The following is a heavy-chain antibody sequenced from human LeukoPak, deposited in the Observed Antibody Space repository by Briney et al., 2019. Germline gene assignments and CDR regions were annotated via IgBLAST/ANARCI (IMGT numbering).Heavy chain of an antibody. Sequence: PGGSLRLSCAASGFTFSDYAMSWVRQAPGKGLEWVSAVGGSSDFTYYAEYVKGRFTISRDNSKETLYLQMNSLRAEDTAVYYCAKADRGWGVITKDWGQGPLVTVSS. V-gene: IGHV3-23*01. D-gene: IGHD3-10*01. CDR1: GFTFSDYA. CDR3: AKADRGWGVITKD. CDR2: VGGSSDFT. J-gene: IGHJ4*02.